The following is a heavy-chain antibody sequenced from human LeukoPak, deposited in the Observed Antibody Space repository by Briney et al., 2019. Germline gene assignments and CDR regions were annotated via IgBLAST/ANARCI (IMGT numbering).Heavy chain of an antibody. CDR3: AKDMGPPGDPYYYFDY. CDR2: SCWNRGSI. Sequence: GRSLRLSCAASGFTFGDYAMHWVRQAPGKGLEWVSGSCWNRGSIVYADCVKGRFTISRDNAKNSLYLQMNSLRAEDMALYYCAKDMGPPGDPYYYFDYWGQGTLVTVSS. D-gene: IGHD7-27*01. CDR1: GFTFGDYA. V-gene: IGHV3-9*03. J-gene: IGHJ4*02.